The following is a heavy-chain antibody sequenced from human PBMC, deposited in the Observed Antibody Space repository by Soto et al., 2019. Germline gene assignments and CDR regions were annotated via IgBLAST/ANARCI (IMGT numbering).Heavy chain of an antibody. J-gene: IGHJ1*01. CDR3: AKGEVVATNYFQH. Sequence: QVQLVESGGGVVRPGRSLRLSCAASGFTFSSYGMHWVRQAPGKVLEWVAVISYDGSDKYYADSVKGRFTISRDNSTNTLYLQMDSLRAEDTAVYYCAKGEVVATNYFQHWGQGTLVTVSS. V-gene: IGHV3-30*18. CDR1: GFTFSSYG. D-gene: IGHD2-15*01. CDR2: ISYDGSDK.